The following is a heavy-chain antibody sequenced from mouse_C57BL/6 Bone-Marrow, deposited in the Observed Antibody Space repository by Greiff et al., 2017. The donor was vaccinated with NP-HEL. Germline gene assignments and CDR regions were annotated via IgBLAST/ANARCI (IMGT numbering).Heavy chain of an antibody. CDR1: GYAFSSSW. D-gene: IGHD1-1*01. CDR2: IYPGDGDT. V-gene: IGHV1-82*01. CDR3: ASIGYGSSFARFAY. J-gene: IGHJ3*01. Sequence: VQLQQSGPELVKPGASVKISCKASGYAFSSSWMNWVKQRPGKGLEWIGRIYPGDGDTNYNGKFKGKATLTADKSSSTAYMQLSSLTSEDSAVYFCASIGYGSSFARFAYWGQGTLVTVSA.